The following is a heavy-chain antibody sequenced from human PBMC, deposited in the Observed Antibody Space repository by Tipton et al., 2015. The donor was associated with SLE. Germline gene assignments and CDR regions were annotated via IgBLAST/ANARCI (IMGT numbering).Heavy chain of an antibody. Sequence: TLSLTCAVYGGSISSGGYYWSWIRQHPGKGLEWIGYIYYSGSTYYNPSPKSRVTISVDTSKNQFSLKLSSVTAADTAVYYCARHVGATDAFDIWGQGTMVTVSS. J-gene: IGHJ3*02. CDR2: IYYSGST. V-gene: IGHV4-31*11. CDR3: ARHVGATDAFDI. D-gene: IGHD1-26*01. CDR1: GGSISSGGYY.